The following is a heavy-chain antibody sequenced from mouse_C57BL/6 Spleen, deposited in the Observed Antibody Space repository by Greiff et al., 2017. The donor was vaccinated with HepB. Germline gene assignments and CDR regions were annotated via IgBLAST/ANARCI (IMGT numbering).Heavy chain of an antibody. Sequence: LVEPGASVKISCKASGYTFTDYYMNWVKQSHGKSLEWIGDINPNNGGTSYNQKFKGKATLTVDKSSSTAYMELRSLTSEASAVYYCAREESNYVGYAMDYWGQGTSVTVSS. J-gene: IGHJ4*01. CDR1: GYTFTDYY. V-gene: IGHV1-26*01. D-gene: IGHD2-5*01. CDR2: INPNNGGT. CDR3: AREESNYVGYAMDY.